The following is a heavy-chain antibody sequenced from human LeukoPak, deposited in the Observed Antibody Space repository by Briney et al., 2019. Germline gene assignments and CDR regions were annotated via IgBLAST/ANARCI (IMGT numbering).Heavy chain of an antibody. J-gene: IGHJ3*02. CDR2: IYSGGST. Sequence: GGSLRLSCAASGFTVSSNYMSWVRQAPGKGLEWVSVIYSGGSTNYADSVKGRFTISSDNSKNTLYLQMNSLRVEDTAVYYCARGGGAEAFDIWGQGTMVTVSS. V-gene: IGHV3-66*01. CDR1: GFTVSSNY. D-gene: IGHD2-21*01. CDR3: ARGGGAEAFDI.